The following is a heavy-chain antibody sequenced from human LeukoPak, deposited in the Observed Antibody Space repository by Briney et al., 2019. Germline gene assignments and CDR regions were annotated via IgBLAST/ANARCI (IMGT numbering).Heavy chain of an antibody. V-gene: IGHV4-39*01. CDR2: RYYGENS. D-gene: IGHD6-25*01. J-gene: IGHJ4*02. Sequence: PSETLSLTCTVYGGSISIISSSTYYWGWIRQAPGKGLERIGRRYYGENSHYNPSLKSRATLSVDTSNNQFSLKLTSVTAADAAVYFCARQLPTAAADTRGYFDYWGQGTVVTVSS. CDR1: GGSISIISSSTYY. CDR3: ARQLPTAAADTRGYFDY.